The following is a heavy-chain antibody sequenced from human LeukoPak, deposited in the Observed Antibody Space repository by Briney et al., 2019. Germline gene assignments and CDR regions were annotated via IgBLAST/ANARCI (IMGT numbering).Heavy chain of an antibody. CDR2: ISGSGGST. D-gene: IGHD4-23*01. V-gene: IGHV3-23*01. CDR3: ARGGGKLDY. J-gene: IGHJ4*02. CDR1: GFTFSSYA. Sequence: GGSLRLSCAASGFTFSSYAMSWVRQAPGKGLEWVSAISGSGGSTYYADSVKGRFTISRDNAKNSLYLQMNSPRAEDTAVYYCARGGGKLDYWGQGTLVTVSS.